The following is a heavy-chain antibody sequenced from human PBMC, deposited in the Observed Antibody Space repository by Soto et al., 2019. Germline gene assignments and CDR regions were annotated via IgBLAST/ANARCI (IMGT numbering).Heavy chain of an antibody. Sequence: QVQLVQSGAEVKKPGASVKVSCKASGYTFTSYGISWVRQAPGQGLEWMGWISAYNGNTNYAQKLQGRGTMTTDTSTSTAYMELRSLRSDDTAVYYCARFITIFGVAGGSYYYYYMDVWGKGTTVTVSS. V-gene: IGHV1-18*01. CDR3: ARFITIFGVAGGSYYYYYMDV. D-gene: IGHD3-3*01. J-gene: IGHJ6*03. CDR1: GYTFTSYG. CDR2: ISAYNGNT.